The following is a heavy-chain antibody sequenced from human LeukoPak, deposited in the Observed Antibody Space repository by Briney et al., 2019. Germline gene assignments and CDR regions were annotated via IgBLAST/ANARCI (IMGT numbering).Heavy chain of an antibody. Sequence: KAPETLSLTCAVYGGSFSGYYWSWIRQPPGKGLEWIGEINHSGSTNYNPSLKSRVTISVDTSKNQFSLKLSSVTAADTAVYYCARSRYCTNGVCYFGPGQHYYYGMDVWGQGTTVTVSS. CDR2: INHSGST. V-gene: IGHV4-34*01. CDR1: GGSFSGYY. J-gene: IGHJ6*02. D-gene: IGHD2-8*01. CDR3: ARSRYCTNGVCYFGPGQHYYYGMDV.